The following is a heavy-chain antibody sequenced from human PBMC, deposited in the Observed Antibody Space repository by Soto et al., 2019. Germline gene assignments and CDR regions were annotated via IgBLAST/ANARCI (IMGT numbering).Heavy chain of an antibody. CDR1: DDSIGRSNYF. CDR2: IFYSGNT. V-gene: IGHV4-39*01. J-gene: IGHJ5*01. Sequence: QLQLQESGPGLVKPSETLSLTCTVSDDSIGRSNYFWGCIRQPPGKGLGWIGNIFYSGNTHYNPSLTSRVTISLDTPNYQFSLRVSTVTAADTAVYYCARHLYSGDSIGSFGSWGPGALVIVSS. D-gene: IGHD6-19*01. CDR3: ARHLYSGDSIGSFGS.